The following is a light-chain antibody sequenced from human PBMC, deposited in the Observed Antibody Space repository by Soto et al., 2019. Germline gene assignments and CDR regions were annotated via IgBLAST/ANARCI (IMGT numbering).Light chain of an antibody. V-gene: IGKV1-39*01. Sequence: DIQMTQSPSSLSASVGDRVTITCRASQSISTYLNWYQQKPGKDPTFLISAASSLQSGVPSRFSGSGSGTGFTLTISSLQPEDVAIYYCQQSYSVPCTFGQGTKLEIK. CDR3: QQSYSVPCT. CDR1: QSISTY. CDR2: AAS. J-gene: IGKJ2*02.